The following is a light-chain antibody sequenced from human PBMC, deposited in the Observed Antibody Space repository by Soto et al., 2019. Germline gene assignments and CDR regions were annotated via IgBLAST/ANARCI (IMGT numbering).Light chain of an antibody. CDR1: SSDIGAYDY. CDR2: RNT. Sequence: QSVLTQPASLSGSPGQSITISCTGTSSDIGAYDYVSWFQQHPGKAPKLLIYRNTQRPSGVPDRFSGSKSGISASLAISGLRSEDEADYFCATWDDRLSGVVFGGGTKLTVL. CDR3: ATWDDRLSGVV. V-gene: IGLV1-47*01. J-gene: IGLJ2*01.